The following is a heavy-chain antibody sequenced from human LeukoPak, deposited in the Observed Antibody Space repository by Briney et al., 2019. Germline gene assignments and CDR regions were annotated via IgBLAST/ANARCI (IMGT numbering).Heavy chain of an antibody. CDR1: GFTFSSYA. V-gene: IGHV3-30-3*01. CDR3: ARDTPPPRKYYDFWSGYYGYGMDV. D-gene: IGHD3-3*01. Sequence: PGGSLRLSCAASGFTFSSYAMHWVRQAPGKGLEWVAVISYDGSNKYYADSVKGRFTISRDNSKNALYLQMNSLRAEDTAVYYCARDTPPPRKYYDFWSGYYGYGMDVWGQGTTVTVSS. J-gene: IGHJ6*02. CDR2: ISYDGSNK.